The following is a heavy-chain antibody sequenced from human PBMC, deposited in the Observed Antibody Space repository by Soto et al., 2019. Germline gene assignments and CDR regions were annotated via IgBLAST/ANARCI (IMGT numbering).Heavy chain of an antibody. J-gene: IGHJ5*02. CDR1: GGSISSYY. V-gene: IGHV4-59*01. CDR3: ARGLEVGATSWFAP. D-gene: IGHD1-26*01. CDR2: IYYSGST. Sequence: PSETLSLTCSVFGGSISSYYWSWIRQPPGKGLEWIGYIYYSGSTNYNPSLKSRVTISVDTSKNQFSLKLSSVTAADTAVYYCARGLEVGATSWFAPWGKGTLVTVSS.